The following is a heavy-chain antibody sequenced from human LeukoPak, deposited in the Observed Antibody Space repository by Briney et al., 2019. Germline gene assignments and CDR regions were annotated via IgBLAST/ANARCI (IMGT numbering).Heavy chain of an antibody. CDR2: INPNSGGT. CDR1: GYTFTGYY. D-gene: IGHD6-13*01. CDR3: ARADSSPIAFNWFDP. J-gene: IGHJ5*02. V-gene: IGHV1-2*02. Sequence: GASVKVSCKASGYTFTGYYMHWVRQAPGQGLEWMGWINPNSGGTNYAQKFQGRVTMTRDTSISTAYMELSRLRSDDTAVYYCARADSSPIAFNWFDPWGQGTLVTVSS.